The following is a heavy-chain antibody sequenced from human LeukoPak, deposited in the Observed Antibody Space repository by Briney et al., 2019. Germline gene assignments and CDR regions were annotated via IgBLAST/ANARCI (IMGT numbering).Heavy chain of an antibody. Sequence: SETLSLTCTVSGGSISSYYWSWIRQPPGKGLEWIGYIYYSGSTNYNPSLKSRVTISVDTSKNQFSLKLSSATAADTAVYYCARERSYYFDYWGQGTLVTVSS. CDR2: IYYSGST. J-gene: IGHJ4*02. CDR3: ARERSYYFDY. V-gene: IGHV4-59*01. D-gene: IGHD1-26*01. CDR1: GGSISSYY.